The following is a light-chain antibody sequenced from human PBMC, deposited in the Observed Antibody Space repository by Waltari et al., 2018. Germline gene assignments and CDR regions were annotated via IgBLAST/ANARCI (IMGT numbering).Light chain of an antibody. CDR2: DAS. V-gene: IGKV3-11*01. J-gene: IGKJ4*01. CDR1: QSVSNY. CDR3: QQRGKWPLT. Sequence: EIVLTQSPDTLSLSPGERATLSCRASQSVSNYLAWYQQKPGQAPRLLIYDASKTATGIPARFSGSGFGTDFTLTISTLEPEDFAVYYCQQRGKWPLTFGGRTKVEIK.